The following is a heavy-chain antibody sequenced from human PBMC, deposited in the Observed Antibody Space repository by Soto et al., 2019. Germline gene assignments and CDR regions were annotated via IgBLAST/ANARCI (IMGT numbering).Heavy chain of an antibody. CDR3: ARGATIFGVVIIFRAFDI. J-gene: IGHJ3*02. CDR1: GGYFSGYG. Sequence: SVTLSLTCTVEGGYFSGYGASWIRQPPGKGLEWIGEINHSGSTNYNPSLKSRVTISVDTSKNQFSLKLSSVTAADTAVYYCARGATIFGVVIIFRAFDIWGQGTMVTVSS. CDR2: INHSGST. D-gene: IGHD3-3*01. V-gene: IGHV4-34*01.